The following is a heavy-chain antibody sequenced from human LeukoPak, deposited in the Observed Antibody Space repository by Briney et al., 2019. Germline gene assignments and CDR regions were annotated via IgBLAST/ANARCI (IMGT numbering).Heavy chain of an antibody. CDR3: ARTPSNGYCSGGSCYATSNWFDP. CDR1: GYTFTSYA. D-gene: IGHD2-15*01. Sequence: ASVKVSCKASGYTFTSYAMHWVRQAPGQRLEWVGWINAGNGNTKYSQKFQDRVTITRDTSASTAYMELSSLRSEDTAVYYCARTPSNGYCSGGSCYATSNWFDPWGQGTLVTVSS. V-gene: IGHV1-3*01. J-gene: IGHJ5*02. CDR2: INAGNGNT.